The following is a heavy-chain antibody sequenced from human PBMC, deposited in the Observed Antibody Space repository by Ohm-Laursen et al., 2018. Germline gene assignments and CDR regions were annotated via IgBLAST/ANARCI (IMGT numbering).Heavy chain of an antibody. J-gene: IGHJ3*01. CDR3: ARDSYDAGDAFDV. CDR1: GGSISSGNYY. V-gene: IGHV4-39*02. D-gene: IGHD1-1*01. Sequence: SETLSLTCTVSGGSISSGNYYWSWIRQHPGKGLEWIGNIYYSGSTYYNPSLRSRVSISIHTSQNQFSLKLSSVTATDTAVYYCARDSYDAGDAFDVWGQGTMVTVSS. CDR2: IYYSGST.